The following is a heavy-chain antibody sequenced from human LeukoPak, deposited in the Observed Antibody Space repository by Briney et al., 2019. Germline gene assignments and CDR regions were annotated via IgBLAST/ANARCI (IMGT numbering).Heavy chain of an antibody. CDR3: AKERVVVIAHFDY. Sequence: GGSLRLSCAASGFTFSSYSMNWVRQAPGKGLEWVSYISSSSSTIYYADSVKGRFTISRDNAKNSLYLQMNSLRAEDTAVYYCAKERVVVIAHFDYWGQGTLVTVSS. J-gene: IGHJ4*02. D-gene: IGHD2-21*01. V-gene: IGHV3-48*01. CDR2: ISSSSSTI. CDR1: GFTFSSYS.